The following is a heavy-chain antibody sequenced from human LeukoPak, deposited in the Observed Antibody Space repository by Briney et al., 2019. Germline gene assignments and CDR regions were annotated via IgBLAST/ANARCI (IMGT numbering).Heavy chain of an antibody. V-gene: IGHV4-39*07. CDR1: GGSVSSSNYC. Sequence: PSETLSLTCTVSGGSVSSSNYCWGWIRQPPGKGLEWIGTIYYSGTTFYNPSLKSRVTISVDTSKNQFSLKLSSVTAADTAVYYCARVHSGSWPYFYYYMDVWGKGTTITVSS. D-gene: IGHD6-13*01. CDR3: ARVHSGSWPYFYYYMDV. J-gene: IGHJ6*03. CDR2: IYYSGTT.